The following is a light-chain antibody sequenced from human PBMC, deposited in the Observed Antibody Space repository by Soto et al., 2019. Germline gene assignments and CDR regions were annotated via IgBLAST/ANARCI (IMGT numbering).Light chain of an antibody. Sequence: EIVLTQSPGTLSLSPGERATLSCRASQSVRSSSLAWYQQRPGQAPRLLIYGASSRAIHTPDRFSGSGSGTDFTLTISRLEPEDFATYYCQQLNSYPQITFGQGTRLEIK. V-gene: IGKV3-20*01. J-gene: IGKJ5*01. CDR1: QSVRSSS. CDR2: GAS. CDR3: QQLNSYPQIT.